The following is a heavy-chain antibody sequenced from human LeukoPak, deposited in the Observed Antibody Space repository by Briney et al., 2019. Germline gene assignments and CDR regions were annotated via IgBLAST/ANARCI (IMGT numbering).Heavy chain of an antibody. J-gene: IGHJ4*02. CDR2: IYSGGST. Sequence: PGGSLRLSCAASGFTVSSNYMSWVRQAPGKGLEWVSVIYSGGSTYYADSVKGRFTISRDNSKNTLYLQMNSLRAEDTAVYYCARTAYGDYFDYWGQGTLVTVSS. CDR3: ARTAYGDYFDY. V-gene: IGHV3-66*01. CDR1: GFTVSSNY. D-gene: IGHD4-17*01.